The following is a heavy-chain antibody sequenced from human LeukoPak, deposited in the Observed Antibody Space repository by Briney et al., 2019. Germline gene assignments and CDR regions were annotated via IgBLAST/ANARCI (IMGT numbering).Heavy chain of an antibody. V-gene: IGHV3-30*02. CDR3: AKDPDFSADY. CDR1: GFTFSSYG. CDR2: IRYDGSNK. J-gene: IGHJ4*02. D-gene: IGHD3/OR15-3a*01. Sequence: QSGGSLRLSCAASGFTFSSYGMHWVRQAPGKGLEWVAFIRYDGSNKYYADSVEGRFTISRDNSKNTLYLQMNSLRAEDTAVYYCAKDPDFSADYWGQGTLVTVSS.